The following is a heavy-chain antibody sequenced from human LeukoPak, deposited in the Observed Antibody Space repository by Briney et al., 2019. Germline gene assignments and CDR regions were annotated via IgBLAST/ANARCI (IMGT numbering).Heavy chain of an antibody. J-gene: IGHJ4*02. V-gene: IGHV4-30-4*01. Sequence: PSETLSLTCTVSGGSISSGDYYWSWIRQPPGKGLEWIGYIYYSGSSYYTPSLRSRVTMSVDASNNQFSLTLTSVTAADTAVYYCARVEVDYFASADYWGQGTLVTVSS. CDR3: ARVEVDYFASADY. D-gene: IGHD2/OR15-2a*01. CDR2: IYYSGSS. CDR1: GGSISSGDYY.